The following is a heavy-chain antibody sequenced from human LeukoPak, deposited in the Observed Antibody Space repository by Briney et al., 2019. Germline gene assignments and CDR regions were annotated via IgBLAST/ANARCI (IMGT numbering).Heavy chain of an antibody. J-gene: IGHJ4*02. CDR1: GFTFSNAW. CDR3: TTIGTY. Sequence: GGSLRLSCAASGFTFSNAWMSWVRQAPGKGLEWVVCIKSKTDGGTTDYAAPVKGRFTISRDDSKNTLYLQMNSLKTEDTAVYYCTTIGTYWGQGTLVTVSS. V-gene: IGHV3-15*01. CDR2: IKSKTDGGTT.